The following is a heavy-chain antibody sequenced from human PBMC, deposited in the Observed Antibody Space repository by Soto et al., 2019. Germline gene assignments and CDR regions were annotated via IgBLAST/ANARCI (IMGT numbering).Heavy chain of an antibody. CDR3: ARDLARSGTGTDYYYYMDV. CDR2: IIPILGIA. J-gene: IGHJ6*03. CDR1: GGTFSSYT. D-gene: IGHD1-1*01. Sequence: GASVKVSCKASGGTFSSYTISWVRQAPGQGLEWMGRIIPILGIANYAQKFQGRVTITADKSTSTAYMELSSLRSEDTAVYYCARDLARSGTGTDYYYYMDVWGKGTTVTVYS. V-gene: IGHV1-69*04.